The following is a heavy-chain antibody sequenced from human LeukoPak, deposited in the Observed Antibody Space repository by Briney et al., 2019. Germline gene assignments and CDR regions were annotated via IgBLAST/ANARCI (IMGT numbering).Heavy chain of an antibody. Sequence: ASVKVSCKASGYAFTRHDMHWVRQAPGHGLEWMGLINPSGSSTIYAQKFQGRVTMTRDMSTSPGYMELSSLRSEDTGVYYCATSLYDPRYHDFWSGYGGYGDYWGQGTLVTVSS. CDR2: INPSGSST. V-gene: IGHV1-46*01. CDR3: ATSLYDPRYHDFWSGYGGYGDY. CDR1: GYAFTRHD. J-gene: IGHJ4*02. D-gene: IGHD3-3*01.